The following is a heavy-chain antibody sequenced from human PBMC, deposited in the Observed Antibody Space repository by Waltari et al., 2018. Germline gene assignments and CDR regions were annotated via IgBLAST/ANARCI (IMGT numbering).Heavy chain of an antibody. CDR3: TRDLYGSGGDWFDP. J-gene: IGHJ5*02. CDR1: GFGFSDSD. V-gene: IGHV3-21*03. D-gene: IGHD3-10*01. Sequence: HLAESGGGLVKRGGSLRLTSTAAGFGFSDSDTTWVRQAPGRGLELVSSIGGGSRTYTFYADSVKGRFTISRDNAKNSLYLQMNSLRAGDSAVYYCTRDLYGSGGDWFDPWGQGTLVSVSS. CDR2: IGGGSRTYT.